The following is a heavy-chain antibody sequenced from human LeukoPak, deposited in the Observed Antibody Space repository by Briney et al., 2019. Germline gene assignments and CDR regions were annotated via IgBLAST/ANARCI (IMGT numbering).Heavy chain of an antibody. V-gene: IGHV3-13*04. CDR2: MGKTAGDT. Sequence: PGGSLRLSCATSGFTFSTYDMHWVRQATRKGLEWVSGMGKTAGDTYYSDSVQGRFTISRENAKNSVYLEMNSLRAGDTAVYYCTRGADGFDYWGQGTLVSVSS. D-gene: IGHD5-24*01. CDR1: GFTFSTYD. J-gene: IGHJ4*02. CDR3: TRGADGFDY.